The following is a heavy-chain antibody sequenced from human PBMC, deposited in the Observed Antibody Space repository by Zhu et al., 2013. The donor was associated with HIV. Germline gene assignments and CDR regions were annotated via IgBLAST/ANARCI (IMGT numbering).Heavy chain of an antibody. J-gene: IGHJ6*02. Sequence: QVQLVQSGAEVKKPGSSVKVSCKASGGTFSSYAISWVRQAPGQGLEWMGGIIPIFGTANYAQKFQGRVTITADESTSTAYMELSSLRSEDTAVYYCARRGGVTYGDSIGYYGMDVWGQGTTVTVSS. CDR2: IIPIFGTA. V-gene: IGHV1-69*01. D-gene: IGHD4-17*01. CDR3: ARRGGVTYGDSIGYYGMDV. CDR1: GGTFSSYA.